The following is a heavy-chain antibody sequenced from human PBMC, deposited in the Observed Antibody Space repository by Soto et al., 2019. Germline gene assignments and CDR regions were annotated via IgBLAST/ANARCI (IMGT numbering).Heavy chain of an antibody. D-gene: IGHD6-19*01. CDR2: TDYSGNT. V-gene: IGHV4-59*08. CDR3: ARAVGDPLYYLDY. CDR1: SDSISSYY. Sequence: QVQLQESGPGLVRPSETLSLTSTVSSDSISSYYWIWIRQSPGKGLEWIGYTDYSGNTNYNPSLKRRVTISGDTSKNQFSLRLSSVTAADTAVYYCARAVGDPLYYLDYWGQGTLVTVSS. J-gene: IGHJ4*02.